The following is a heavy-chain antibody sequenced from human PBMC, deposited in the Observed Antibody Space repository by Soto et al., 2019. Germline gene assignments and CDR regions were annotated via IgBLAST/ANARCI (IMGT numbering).Heavy chain of an antibody. CDR1: GDSISNSRFY. CDR2: IYHTGNA. J-gene: IGHJ5*02. V-gene: IGHV4-39*01. Sequence: PSETLSLPCSVSGDSISNSRFYWAWIRQPPGEGQEWIGSIYHTGNAYYNPSLKSRVTIFVDTSKNQFSLKLTSVTAADTALYYCARDYFDSSDYTTNWFDPWGQGTLVTVSS. CDR3: ARDYFDSSDYTTNWFDP. D-gene: IGHD3-22*01.